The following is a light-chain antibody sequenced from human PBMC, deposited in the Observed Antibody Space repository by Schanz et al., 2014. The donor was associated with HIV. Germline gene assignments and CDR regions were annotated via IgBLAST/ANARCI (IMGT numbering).Light chain of an antibody. J-gene: IGLJ1*01. Sequence: QSALTQPPSASGSPGQSVTISCTGTSSDVGGYNFVSWFQQHPGKAPKLMIYEVTKRPSGVPARFSGSKSGNTASLTISGLQAEDEADYYCSSKRSGDTTPFVFGSGTKLTVL. V-gene: IGLV2-8*01. CDR3: SSKRSGDTTPFV. CDR2: EVT. CDR1: SSDVGGYNF.